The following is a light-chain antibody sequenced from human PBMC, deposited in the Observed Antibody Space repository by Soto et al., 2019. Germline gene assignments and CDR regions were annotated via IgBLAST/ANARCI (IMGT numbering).Light chain of an antibody. Sequence: DIQMTQSPSSLSASVGDRVTITCRASHDIIRCLNWYQHRPGEAPNLLIYGASTLQSGVPSRFRGTGSGKEFSLTISNLTPEDSATYYCQHSYSTPRMYTFGQGTRLDIK. CDR2: GAS. CDR1: HDIIRC. J-gene: IGKJ2*01. CDR3: QHSYSTPRMYT. V-gene: IGKV1-39*01.